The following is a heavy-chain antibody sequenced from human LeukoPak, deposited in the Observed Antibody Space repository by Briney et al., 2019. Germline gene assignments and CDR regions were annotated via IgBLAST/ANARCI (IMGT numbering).Heavy chain of an antibody. CDR3: ERARVYLGREDAFDI. CDR2: IYSIGST. D-gene: IGHD5/OR15-5a*01. CDR1: GFSGGSSF. Sequence: PGGSLRLNRGASGFSGGSSFISSVRQAPGKGLEWVSVIYSIGSTFYADSVKGRFTISRDNSKNTLYLHMNSLRAEDTAVYHCERARVYLGREDAFDIWAQGTMVTVSS. V-gene: IGHV3-53*01. J-gene: IGHJ3*02.